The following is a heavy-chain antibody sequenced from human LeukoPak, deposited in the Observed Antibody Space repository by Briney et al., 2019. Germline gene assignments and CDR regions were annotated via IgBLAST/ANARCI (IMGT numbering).Heavy chain of an antibody. CDR2: IHYSGST. CDR3: ARSSVGKAVAGRGAFDY. Sequence: SETLSLTCTVSGGSINSYYWSWIRQPPGKGLEWIGYIHYSGSTNYNPSLKSRITTSVDTSKNQFSLKLSSVTAADTAVYYCARSSVGKAVAGRGAFDYWGQGTLVTVSS. D-gene: IGHD6-19*01. J-gene: IGHJ4*02. V-gene: IGHV4-59*01. CDR1: GGSINSYY.